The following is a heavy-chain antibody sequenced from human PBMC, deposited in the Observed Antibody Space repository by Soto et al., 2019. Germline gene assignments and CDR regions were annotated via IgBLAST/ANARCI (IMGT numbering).Heavy chain of an antibody. J-gene: IGHJ4*01. Sequence: KPSETLSLTCNVSGGSISGYYWSWIRQSPGNALEWIAYIYYSGSINYNPSLKSRVTISGDTSKNQLSLTLNSVTAADTAIYYCARSGHTQGLVFDSWGHGTLVTVSS. D-gene: IGHD3-16*01. CDR2: IYYSGSI. CDR3: ARSGHTQGLVFDS. CDR1: GGSISGYY. V-gene: IGHV4-59*01.